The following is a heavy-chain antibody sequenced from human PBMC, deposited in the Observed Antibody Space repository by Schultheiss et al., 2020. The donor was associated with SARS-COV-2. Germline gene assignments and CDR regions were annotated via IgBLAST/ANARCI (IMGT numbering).Heavy chain of an antibody. J-gene: IGHJ4*02. CDR1: GGSISSYY. CDR2: IYYSGST. CDR3: ARRLGFWSGPGDY. V-gene: IGHV4-59*08. Sequence: SETLSLTCTVSGGSISSYYWSWIRQPPGKGLEWIGYIYYSGSTNYNPSLKSRVTISVDTSKNQFSLKLSSVTAADTAVYYCARRLGFWSGPGDYWGQGTLVTVSS. D-gene: IGHD3-3*01.